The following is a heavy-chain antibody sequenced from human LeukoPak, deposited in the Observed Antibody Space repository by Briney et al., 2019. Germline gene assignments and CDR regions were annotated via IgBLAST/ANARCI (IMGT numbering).Heavy chain of an antibody. CDR3: AREAYCGGPSCFAVNYMDV. V-gene: IGHV3-7*01. CDR2: IKGDGSET. Sequence: PGGSLRLSCVASGSGFTFSEFWMGWVRQAPGERLEWVANIKGDGSETYYVDSVKGRFTISRDNVKNSVYLQMNSLTADDTSLYCCAREAYCGGPSCFAVNYMDVWGKGTTVTVSS. J-gene: IGHJ6*03. D-gene: IGHD2-2*01. CDR1: GSGFTFSEFW.